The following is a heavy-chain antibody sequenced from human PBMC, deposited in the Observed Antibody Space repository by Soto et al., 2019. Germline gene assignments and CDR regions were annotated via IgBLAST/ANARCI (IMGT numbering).Heavy chain of an antibody. CDR3: ARERGGWFDP. J-gene: IGHJ5*02. CDR1: GFTFSSYA. CDR2: ISYDGSNK. V-gene: IGHV3-30-3*01. D-gene: IGHD3-10*01. Sequence: QVQLVESGGGVVQPGRSLRLSCAASGFTFSSYAMHGVRQAPGKGLEWVAVISYDGSNKYYADSVKGRFTISRDNSKNTLYLQMKSLRAEDTAVYYCARERGGWFDPWGQGTLVTVTS.